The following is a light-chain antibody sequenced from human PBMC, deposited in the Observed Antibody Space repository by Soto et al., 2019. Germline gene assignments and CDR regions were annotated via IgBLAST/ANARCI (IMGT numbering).Light chain of an antibody. V-gene: IGKV1-5*03. CDR3: QHYDGYSLT. Sequence: DIQMTQSPSTLSASVGDRVTITCRASQSISSWLAWYQQKPGKAPNLLIYKASSLETGVPPRFSGSGSGTEFTLTISSLQPDDFATYYCQHYDGYSLTFGQGTKVDIK. J-gene: IGKJ1*01. CDR1: QSISSW. CDR2: KAS.